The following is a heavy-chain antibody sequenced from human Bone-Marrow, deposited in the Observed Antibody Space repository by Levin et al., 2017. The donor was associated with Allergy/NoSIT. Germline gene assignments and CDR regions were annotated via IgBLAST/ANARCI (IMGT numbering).Heavy chain of an antibody. V-gene: IGHV3-23*01. CDR2: LSRTGGST. D-gene: IGHD6-19*01. CDR1: GFTFDNYA. J-gene: IGHJ4*02. CDR3: AKGRFAEAGTRGDSDY. Sequence: SCAASGFTFDNYAMTWVRQAPGKGLEWVSSLSRTGGSTYYADSVNGRFTIFRDNSNNTLFLQMSSLRAEDTAMYYCAKGRFAEAGTRGDSDYWGQGTLVIVSS.